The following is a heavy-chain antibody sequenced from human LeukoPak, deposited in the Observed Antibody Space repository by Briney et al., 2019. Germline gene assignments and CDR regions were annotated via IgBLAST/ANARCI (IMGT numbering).Heavy chain of an antibody. V-gene: IGHV3-53*01. J-gene: IGHJ4*02. CDR1: GITVNTNY. CDR2: VFSDGRT. CDR3: ARGDFDY. Sequence: SGGSLRLSCAASGITVNTNYMSWVRQAPGKGLEWVSNVFSDGRTFYADSVKDRFTISRDSSKNSIFLQMNSLRAEDTAVYYCARGDFDYWGQGTLVTVSS.